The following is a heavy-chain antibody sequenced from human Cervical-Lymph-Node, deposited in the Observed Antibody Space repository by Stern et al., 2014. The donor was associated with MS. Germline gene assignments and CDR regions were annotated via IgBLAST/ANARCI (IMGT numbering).Heavy chain of an antibody. D-gene: IGHD4-17*01. CDR1: GGTFSSYA. CDR3: ASRANYGDYRGPILSVGMDV. J-gene: IGHJ6*02. V-gene: IGHV1-69*01. Sequence: VQLVQSGAEVKKPGSSVKVSCKASGGTFSSYAISWVRQAPGQGLEWMGGIIPIFGTANCAKKFQGRVTITGDESTSTAYMELSSLRSEDTAVYYCASRANYGDYRGPILSVGMDVWGQGTTVTVSS. CDR2: IIPIFGTA.